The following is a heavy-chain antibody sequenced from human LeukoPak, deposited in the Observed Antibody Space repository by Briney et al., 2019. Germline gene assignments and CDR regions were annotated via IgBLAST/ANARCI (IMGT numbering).Heavy chain of an antibody. CDR3: ARENSQYQLPSHYYYYYYMDV. CDR2: IKQDGSEK. D-gene: IGHD2-2*01. J-gene: IGHJ6*03. Sequence: GGSLRLSCAASGFTFSSYWMSWVRQAPGKGLEWVANIKQDGSEKYYVDSVKGRFTISRDNAKNSLYLQMNSLRAEDTAVYYCARENSQYQLPSHYYYYYYMDVWGKGTTVTVSS. CDR1: GFTFSSYW. V-gene: IGHV3-7*01.